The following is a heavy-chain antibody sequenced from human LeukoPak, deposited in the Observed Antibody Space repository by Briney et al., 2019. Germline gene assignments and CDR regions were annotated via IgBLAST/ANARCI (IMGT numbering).Heavy chain of an antibody. CDR2: ISGSGGNT. J-gene: IGHJ4*02. D-gene: IGHD6-13*01. Sequence: GGCLRLSCAASGFTFGSYTMHWVRQAPGKGLEWVSSISGSGGNTYYADSVKGRFTISRDNSKNTLYLQMNSLRAEDTAVYYCAKDQGAAAGKRGVDYWGQGTLVTVSS. CDR3: AKDQGAAAGKRGVDY. V-gene: IGHV3-23*01. CDR1: GFTFGSYT.